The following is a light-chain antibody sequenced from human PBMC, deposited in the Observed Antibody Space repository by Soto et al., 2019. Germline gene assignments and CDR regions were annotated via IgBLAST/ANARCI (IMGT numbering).Light chain of an antibody. CDR2: DAS. J-gene: IGKJ5*01. CDR1: QDINTY. V-gene: IGKV3D-11*01. Sequence: EIVLTQSPATMSLSXGERATLSXXASQDINTYLAWYQQKPGQAPRLLIYDASNRTTGIPARFSGSGPGTDFTLTISSLEPEDFAVYYCQQRSNWPITFGQGTRLENK. CDR3: QQRSNWPIT.